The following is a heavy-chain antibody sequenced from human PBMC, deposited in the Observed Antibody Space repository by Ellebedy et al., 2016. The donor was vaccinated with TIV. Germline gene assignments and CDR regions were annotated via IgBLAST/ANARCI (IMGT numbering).Heavy chain of an antibody. V-gene: IGHV4-4*07. CDR3: VVVPAASGAFDI. D-gene: IGHD2-2*01. J-gene: IGHJ3*02. Sequence: SETLSLTXTVSGGSISSYYWSWIRQPAGKGLEWIGRIYTSGSTNYNPSLKSRVTMSVDTSKNQFSLKLSSVTAADTAVYYCVVVPAASGAFDIWGQGTMVTVSS. CDR1: GGSISSYY. CDR2: IYTSGST.